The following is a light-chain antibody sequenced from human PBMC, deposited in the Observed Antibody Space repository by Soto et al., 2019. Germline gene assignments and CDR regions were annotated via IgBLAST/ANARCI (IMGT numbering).Light chain of an antibody. CDR1: QSVDNN. Sequence: EIVLTQSPVTLSASPGESATLSCRASQSVDNNVAWYQQKPGQAPRLLIVGAFARATGIPARFSGSGSGSEFTLTISGLQSEDFAVYYCQQYNSKSPITFGQGTRLEIK. CDR2: GAF. J-gene: IGKJ5*01. V-gene: IGKV3-15*01. CDR3: QQYNSKSPIT.